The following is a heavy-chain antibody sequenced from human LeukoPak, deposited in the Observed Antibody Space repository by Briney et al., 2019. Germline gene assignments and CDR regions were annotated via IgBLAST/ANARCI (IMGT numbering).Heavy chain of an antibody. J-gene: IGHJ3*02. CDR1: GGSISSSSYY. V-gene: IGHV4-39*01. D-gene: IGHD6-19*01. CDR3: ARLKSGRYPFDI. CDR2: IYYSGST. Sequence: SETLSLTCTVSGGSISSSSYYWGWIRQPPGKGLEWIGSIYYSGSTYYNPSLKSRVTISVDTSKNQFSLKLSSVTAADTAVYCCARLKSGRYPFDIWGQGTMVTVSS.